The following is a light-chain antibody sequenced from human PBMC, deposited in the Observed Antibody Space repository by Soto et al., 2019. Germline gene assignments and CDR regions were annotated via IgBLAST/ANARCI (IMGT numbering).Light chain of an antibody. J-gene: IGLJ3*02. CDR2: NTN. Sequence: QTVVTQEPSFSVSPGGTVTHTCGLTSGSVSTRNYPSWYQQIPGQAPRTLIYNTNTRSSGVPDRFSGSILGNKAALTITGAQAEDESDYYCVLYVSSGIHWVFGGGTKLTVL. CDR3: VLYVSSGIHWV. V-gene: IGLV8-61*01. CDR1: SGSVSTRNY.